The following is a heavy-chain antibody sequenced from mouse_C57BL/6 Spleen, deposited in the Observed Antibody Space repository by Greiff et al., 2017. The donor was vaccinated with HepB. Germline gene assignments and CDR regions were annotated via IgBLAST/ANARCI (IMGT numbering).Heavy chain of an antibody. D-gene: IGHD2-3*01. V-gene: IGHV5-9-1*02. CDR1: GFTFSSYA. CDR2: ISSGGDYI. CDR3: TREVGYCVFDY. Sequence: EVQLQESGEGLVKPGGSLKLSCAASGFTFSSYAMSWVRQTPEKRLEWVAYISSGGDYIYYADTVKGRFTISRDNARNTLYLQMSSLKSEDTAMYYCTREVGYCVFDYWGQGTTLTVSS. J-gene: IGHJ2*01.